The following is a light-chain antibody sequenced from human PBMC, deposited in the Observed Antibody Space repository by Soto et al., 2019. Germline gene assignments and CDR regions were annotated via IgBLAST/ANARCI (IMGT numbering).Light chain of an antibody. Sequence: EIVLTQSPCTVSLSPGERATLSCRASQSVSSSFLAWYQQKVGQAPRLLIYGASSRATGIPDRFSGSGSGTDFTLTISRLEPEDFAVYYCQQYGSSVYTFGQG. V-gene: IGKV3-20*01. CDR3: QQYGSSVYT. J-gene: IGKJ2*01. CDR1: QSVSSSF. CDR2: GAS.